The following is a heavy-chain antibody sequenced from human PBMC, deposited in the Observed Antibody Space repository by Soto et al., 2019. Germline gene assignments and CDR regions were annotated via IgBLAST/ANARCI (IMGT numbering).Heavy chain of an antibody. CDR3: ARLGYSSGWDY. D-gene: IGHD6-19*01. V-gene: IGHV3-74*03. Sequence: QPGGSLRLSCAASGLTFRSYWMHWVRQAPGKGLVWVSRINTDGSVAMYVDSVKGRFTISRDNAKNTLYLQMNSLRAEDTAVYYCARLGYSSGWDYWGKGTLVTVSS. J-gene: IGHJ4*02. CDR1: GLTFRSYW. CDR2: INTDGSVA.